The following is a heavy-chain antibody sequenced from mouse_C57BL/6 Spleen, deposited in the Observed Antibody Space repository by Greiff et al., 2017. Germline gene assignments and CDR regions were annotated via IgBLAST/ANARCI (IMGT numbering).Heavy chain of an antibody. CDR1: GFTFSDYG. V-gene: IGHV5-17*01. Sequence: EVMLVESGGGLVKPGGSLKLSCAASGFTFSDYGMHWVRQAPEKGLEWVAYISSGSSTIYYADTVKGRFTISRDNAKNTLFLQMTSLRSEDTAMYYCAGGSYYYWYYYAMDYWGQGTSVTVSS. CDR3: AGGSYYYWYYYAMDY. CDR2: ISSGSSTI. J-gene: IGHJ4*01. D-gene: IGHD1-1*01.